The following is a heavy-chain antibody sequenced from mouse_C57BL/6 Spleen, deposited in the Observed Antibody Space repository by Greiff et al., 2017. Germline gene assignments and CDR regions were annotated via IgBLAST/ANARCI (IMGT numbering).Heavy chain of an antibody. D-gene: IGHD3-2*02. CDR2: FSDGGSYT. CDR3: ARDRGGSSGYAFDY. Sequence: EVMLVESGGGLVKPGGSLKLSCAASGFTFSSYAMSWVRQTPEKRLEWVATFSDGGSYTYYPDNVKGRFTISRDNAKNNLYLQMSHLKSEDTAMYYCARDRGGSSGYAFDYWGQGTTLTVSS. J-gene: IGHJ2*01. CDR1: GFTFSSYA. V-gene: IGHV5-4*01.